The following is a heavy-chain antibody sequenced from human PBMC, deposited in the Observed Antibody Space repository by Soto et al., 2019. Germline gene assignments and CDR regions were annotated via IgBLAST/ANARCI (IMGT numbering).Heavy chain of an antibody. Sequence: EVKLVESGGKLVQPGGSLRLSCAASGFTFSAYGMSWVRQAPGKGLEWVSYISNAASSKYYADSVKGRFTVSRDNAKGSVYLQKDSLRAEDTSVYYCARGDWSSGYWGQGTLVTVSS. CDR2: ISNAASSK. V-gene: IGHV3-48*01. CDR3: ARGDWSSGY. D-gene: IGHD1-1*01. CDR1: GFTFSAYG. J-gene: IGHJ4*02.